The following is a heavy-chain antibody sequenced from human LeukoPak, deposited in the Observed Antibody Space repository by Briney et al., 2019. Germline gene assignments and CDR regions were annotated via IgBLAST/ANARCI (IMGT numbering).Heavy chain of an antibody. CDR1: GFTFCSNS. Sequence: AGSLTLSCAASGFTFCSNSRNWVRQAPGQGPEWVSFIGTTSSTIKYEDSVKGRFTITRDNAKNSMYLQMHSLRAEDTAYYYFAKGDYGSGADAFDIWGQGTMVTVSS. V-gene: IGHV3-48*04. D-gene: IGHD3-10*01. CDR3: AKGDYGSGADAFDI. J-gene: IGHJ3*02. CDR2: IGTTSSTI.